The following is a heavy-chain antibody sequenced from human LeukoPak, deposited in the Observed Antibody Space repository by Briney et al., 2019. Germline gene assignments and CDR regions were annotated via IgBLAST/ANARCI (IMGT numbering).Heavy chain of an antibody. Sequence: TSETLPLTCAVYGDSFTGYSWSWIRQPPGKGLEWIGDINHSGSTNYNPSLKSRVTISVDTSKKKFSLKLTSVTPADTAVYYCARGYAGTRGYWGQGTLVTVSS. CDR3: ARGYAGTRGY. CDR1: GDSFTGYS. CDR2: INHSGST. D-gene: IGHD2-2*01. V-gene: IGHV4-34*01. J-gene: IGHJ4*02.